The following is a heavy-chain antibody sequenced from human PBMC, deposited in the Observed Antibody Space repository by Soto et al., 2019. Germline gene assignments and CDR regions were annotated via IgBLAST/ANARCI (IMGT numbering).Heavy chain of an antibody. CDR3: AKDEGVVPAARSYY. V-gene: IGHV3-23*01. J-gene: IGHJ4*02. CDR1: GFTFISYA. D-gene: IGHD2-2*01. Sequence: GGSLRLSCAASGFTFISYAMSWVRQAPGKGLEWVSAISGSGGSTYYADSVKGRFTISRDNSKNTLYLQMNSLRAEDTAVYYCAKDEGVVPAARSYYWGQGTLVHRLL. CDR2: ISGSGGST.